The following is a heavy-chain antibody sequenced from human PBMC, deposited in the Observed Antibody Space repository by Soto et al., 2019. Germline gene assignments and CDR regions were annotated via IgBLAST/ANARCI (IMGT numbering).Heavy chain of an antibody. Sequence: GASVKVSCKASGYTFTSYGISWVRQAPGQGLEWMGWISAYNGNTNYAQKLQGRVTMTTDTSTSTAYMELRSLRSDDTAVYYCARGRMKQWLANDAFDIWGQGTMVTVSS. CDR1: GYTFTSYG. CDR2: ISAYNGNT. CDR3: ARGRMKQWLANDAFDI. J-gene: IGHJ3*02. D-gene: IGHD6-19*01. V-gene: IGHV1-18*01.